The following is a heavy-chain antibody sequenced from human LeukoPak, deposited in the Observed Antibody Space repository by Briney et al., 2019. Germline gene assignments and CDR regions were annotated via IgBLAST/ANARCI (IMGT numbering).Heavy chain of an antibody. CDR2: IFYSGRT. J-gene: IGHJ4*02. V-gene: IGHV4-59*11. Sequence: SETLSLTCTVSGDSISSHYWSWVRLPPGKGLEWIGYIFYSGRTNYNPSLKSRVTILADTSKNQSSLKLSSVTAADTAVYYCASGTWGDARFDYRGQGTLVTVSS. CDR1: GDSISSHY. CDR3: ASGTWGDARFDY. D-gene: IGHD2-15*01.